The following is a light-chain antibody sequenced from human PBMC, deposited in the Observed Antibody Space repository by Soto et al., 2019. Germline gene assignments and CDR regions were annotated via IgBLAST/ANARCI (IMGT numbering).Light chain of an antibody. CDR1: QSISNY. CDR3: QQYNTWPLT. V-gene: IGKV3-11*01. Sequence: EVVLTQSPATLALSAGERATLSCTAVQSISNYLTWYQHKPGQAPRLLIYDASRRAPGSPARFSGSGSGTDFNITISSIEPEDFAVYYCQQYNTWPLTFGQGTKVDIK. J-gene: IGKJ1*01. CDR2: DAS.